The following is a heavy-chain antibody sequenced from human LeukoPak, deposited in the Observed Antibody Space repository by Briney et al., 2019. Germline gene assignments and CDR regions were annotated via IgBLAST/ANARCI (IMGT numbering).Heavy chain of an antibody. V-gene: IGHV3-21*01. J-gene: IGHJ4*02. CDR1: GITFSTYT. Sequence: PGGSLRLSCAASGITFSTYTMNWVRQAPGKGLEWVSCISSTSSYRSYANSMKGRFTISRDNAKNSLYLQMNSLRVEDTAVYYCVVGHSQSKDYDFWSGSFDYWGQGARVTVSS. CDR3: VVGHSQSKDYDFWSGSFDY. D-gene: IGHD3-3*01. CDR2: ISSTSSYR.